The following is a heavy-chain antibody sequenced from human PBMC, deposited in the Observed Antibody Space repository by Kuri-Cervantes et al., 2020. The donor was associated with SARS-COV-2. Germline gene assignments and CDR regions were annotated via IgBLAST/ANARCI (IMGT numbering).Heavy chain of an antibody. V-gene: IGHV3-11*04. D-gene: IGHD6-19*01. CDR3: ARRAGSSGWYSPFDY. CDR2: IGQSGAPI. J-gene: IGHJ4*02. Sequence: GESLKISCAASGFSISDYYMNWIRQAPGKGLEWVAYIGQSGAPIYYADFARGRFFISRDNAKNSLYLQMNSLRAEDTAVYYCARRAGSSGWYSPFDYWGQGTLVTVSS. CDR1: GFSISDYY.